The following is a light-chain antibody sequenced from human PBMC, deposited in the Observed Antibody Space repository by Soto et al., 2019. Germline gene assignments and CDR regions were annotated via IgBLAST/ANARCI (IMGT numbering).Light chain of an antibody. V-gene: IGLV2-14*01. CDR3: SSYRSSDTLEV. CDR2: AVN. CDR1: SEDIGAYDY. Sequence: QSVLTQPASVSASPGQSIFISCTGTSEDIGAYDYVSWYQQHPGKAPKLILYAVNDRPSGVSSRFSGSKSGNTASLTISGVQPDAEADYYCSSYRSSDTLEVFGTGTKVTVL. J-gene: IGLJ1*01.